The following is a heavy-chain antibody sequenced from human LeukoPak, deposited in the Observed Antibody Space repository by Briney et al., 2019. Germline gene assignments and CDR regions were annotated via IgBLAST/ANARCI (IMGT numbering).Heavy chain of an antibody. V-gene: IGHV4-39*02. CDR3: ARPRQGDYYFDY. CDR2: IYYSGNT. CDR1: GDSIRSRDYY. Sequence: SETLSLTCAVSGDSIRSRDYYWAWIRQPPGRGLEWIGTIYYSGNTYYSPSLKSRVTISVDASKSFFSLRLTSVTAADTAVHYCARPRQGDYYFDYWGQGTLVTVSS. D-gene: IGHD2-21*02. J-gene: IGHJ4*02.